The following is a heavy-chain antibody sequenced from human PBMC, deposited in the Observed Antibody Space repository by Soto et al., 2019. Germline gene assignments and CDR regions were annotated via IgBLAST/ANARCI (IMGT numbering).Heavy chain of an antibody. D-gene: IGHD3-10*01. J-gene: IGHJ5*02. Sequence: QVQLQESGPGLVKPSQTLSLTCTVSGGSISSGGYYWSWIRQPPGKGLEWIGYIYYSGSTYYNPSLKSRVTISMDTSTNHFSLNMSSVTAADTAVYYCARDRGGGVAMIRGNWFDPWGQGTPVTVSS. CDR3: ARDRGGGVAMIRGNWFDP. CDR2: IYYSGST. V-gene: IGHV4-31*03. CDR1: GGSISSGGYY.